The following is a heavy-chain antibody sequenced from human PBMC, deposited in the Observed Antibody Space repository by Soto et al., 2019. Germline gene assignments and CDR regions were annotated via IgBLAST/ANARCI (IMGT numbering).Heavy chain of an antibody. J-gene: IGHJ5*02. D-gene: IGHD2-15*01. CDR1: GYIFTTSW. CDR2: IYPDDSDT. Sequence: GQSLKISCNGSGYIFTTSWISWVRQMPGKGLEWMGIIYPDDSDTTYSPSFQGQVTISADRSTGTAFLQWRSLKASDTALYHCASPPLPGYSIRFNSLGQGTLVTVSS. CDR3: ASPPLPGYSIRFNS. V-gene: IGHV5-51*01.